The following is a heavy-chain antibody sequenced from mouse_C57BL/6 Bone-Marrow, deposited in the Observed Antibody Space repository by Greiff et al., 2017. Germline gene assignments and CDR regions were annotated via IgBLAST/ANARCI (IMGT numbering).Heavy chain of an antibody. V-gene: IGHV1-80*01. CDR2: IYPGDGDT. D-gene: IGHD1-1*01. J-gene: IGHJ2*01. CDR1: GYAFSSYW. Sequence: VKLMESGAELVKPGASVKISCKASGYAFSSYWMNWVKQRPGKGLEWIGQIYPGDGDTNYNGKFKGKATLTADKSSSTAYMQLSSLTSEDSAVYFCARGITTVVAHVDYWCQCTTLTVSS. CDR3: ARGITTVVAHVDY.